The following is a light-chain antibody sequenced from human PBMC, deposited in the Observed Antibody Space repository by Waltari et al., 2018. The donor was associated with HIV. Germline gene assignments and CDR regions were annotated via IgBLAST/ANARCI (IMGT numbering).Light chain of an antibody. Sequence: EIVLTQSPATLSLSPGERATLSCRASQSVSSYLAWYQQKPGQAPRLLIYDASNRATGIPARFSGSGSGTDFTLTISSLEPEEFAVYYCQQRSNWIFGQGTRLEIK. V-gene: IGKV3-11*01. CDR3: QQRSNWI. J-gene: IGKJ5*01. CDR1: QSVSSY. CDR2: DAS.